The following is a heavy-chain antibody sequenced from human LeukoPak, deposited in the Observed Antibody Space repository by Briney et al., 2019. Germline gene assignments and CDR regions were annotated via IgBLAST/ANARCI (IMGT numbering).Heavy chain of an antibody. CDR2: INHSGST. V-gene: IGHV4-34*01. Sequence: SETLSLTCAVYGGSFSGYYWSWIRQPPGKGLEWIGEINHSGSTNYNPSLKSRVTISVDTSKNQFSLKLSSVTAADTAVYYCARGRSSSSNGLDYWGQGTLVTVSS. D-gene: IGHD6-6*01. CDR1: GGSFSGYY. CDR3: ARGRSSSSNGLDY. J-gene: IGHJ4*02.